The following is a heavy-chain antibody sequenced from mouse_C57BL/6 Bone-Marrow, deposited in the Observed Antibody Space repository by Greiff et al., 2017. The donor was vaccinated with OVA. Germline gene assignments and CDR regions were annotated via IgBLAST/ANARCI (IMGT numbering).Heavy chain of an antibody. CDR1: GYTFTSYW. CDR3: ARGEDY. V-gene: IGHV1-69*01. Sequence: VQLQQPGAELVMPGASVKLSCKASGYTFTSYWMHWVKQRPGQGLEWIGEIDPSDSYTNYNQKFKGKSTLTVDNSSSTAYMQLSSLTSEDSAVYYCARGEDYWGQGTSVTVSS. J-gene: IGHJ4*01. CDR2: IDPSDSYT.